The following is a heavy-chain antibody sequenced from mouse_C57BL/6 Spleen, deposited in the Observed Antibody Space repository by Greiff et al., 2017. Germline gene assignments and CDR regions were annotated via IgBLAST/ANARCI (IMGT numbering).Heavy chain of an antibody. CDR3: ARQLRPRYFEV. J-gene: IGHJ1*03. V-gene: IGHV1-69*01. CDR1: GYTFTSYW. CDR2: IDPSDSYT. Sequence: QVQLQQPGAELVMPGASVKLSCKASGYTFTSYWMHWVKQRPGQGLEWIGEIDPSDSYTNYNQKFKGKSTLTVDKSSSTAYMQLSSLTSEDSAVYYCARQLRPRYFEVWGTGTTVTVSS. D-gene: IGHD3-2*02.